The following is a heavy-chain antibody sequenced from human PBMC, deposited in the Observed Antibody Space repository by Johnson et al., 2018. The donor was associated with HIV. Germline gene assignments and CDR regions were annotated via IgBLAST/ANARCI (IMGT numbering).Heavy chain of an antibody. CDR3: TTGLSSGKGAFDI. Sequence: VQLVESGGGLVKPGRSLRLSCAASGFTFSNAWLSWVRQAPGQGLEWVGRIKRKTDGGTTDSASPVTGRFTISRDDSKNTLYLQMNSLKTEDTAVYYCTTGLSSGKGAFDIWGQGTMVTVSS. CDR2: IKRKTDGGTT. D-gene: IGHD5-12*01. J-gene: IGHJ3*02. V-gene: IGHV3-15*01. CDR1: GFTFSNAW.